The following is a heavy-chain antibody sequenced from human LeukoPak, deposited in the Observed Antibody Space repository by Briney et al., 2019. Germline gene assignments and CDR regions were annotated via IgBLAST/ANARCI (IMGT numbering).Heavy chain of an antibody. CDR1: DGSISSYY. J-gene: IGHJ6*03. CDR3: ARMGPPLRGVRYYYYMDV. V-gene: IGHV4-59*07. D-gene: IGHD3-10*01. CDR2: IYYSGST. Sequence: KPSDTLSLTCNVSDGSISSYYWSWIRQPPGKGLEWIGYIYYSGSTNYNPSLKSRVTISVDTSKNQFSLRLISVTAADTAVYYCARMGPPLRGVRYYYYMDVWGKGTTVTVSS.